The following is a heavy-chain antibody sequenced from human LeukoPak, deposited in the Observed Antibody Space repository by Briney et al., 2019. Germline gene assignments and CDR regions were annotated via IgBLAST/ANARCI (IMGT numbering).Heavy chain of an antibody. J-gene: IGHJ4*02. CDR3: AKGGGGVLAS. D-gene: IGHD3-16*01. V-gene: IGHV3-23*01. CDR2: ISGSGSST. CDR1: GFTFSSYG. Sequence: GGTLRLSCAASGFTFSSYGMSWVRQAPGKGLEWVSAISGSGSSTYYADSVKGRFTISRDNSKNTLFLQMNSLKADDTAVYYCAKGGGGVLASWGQGTLVTVSS.